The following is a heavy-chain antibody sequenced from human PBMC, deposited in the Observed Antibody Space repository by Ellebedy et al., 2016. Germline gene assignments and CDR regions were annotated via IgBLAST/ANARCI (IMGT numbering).Heavy chain of an antibody. CDR1: GFTFSSYW. V-gene: IGHV3-7*01. CDR3: ARALGYCSSTSCYLGYYYYGMDV. Sequence: GGSLRLXCAASGFTFSSYWMSWVRQAPGKGLEWVANIKQDGSEKYYVDSVKGRFTISRDNAKNSLYLQMNSLRAEDTAVYYCARALGYCSSTSCYLGYYYYGMDVWGQGTTVTVSS. CDR2: IKQDGSEK. D-gene: IGHD2-2*01. J-gene: IGHJ6*02.